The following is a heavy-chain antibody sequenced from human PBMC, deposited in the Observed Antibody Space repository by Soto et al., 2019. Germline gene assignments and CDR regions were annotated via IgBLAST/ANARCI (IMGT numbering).Heavy chain of an antibody. CDR3: ASDPPAARHGMDV. Sequence: EVQLVETGGGLIQPGGSLRLSCAASGFTVSSNYMSWVRQAPGKGLEWVSVIYSGGSTYYADSVRGRFTIPRDNSKKTLYLQMKSLRAEDTAVYYCASDPPAARHGMDVWGQGTTVTVSS. V-gene: IGHV3-53*02. D-gene: IGHD6-13*01. CDR1: GFTVSSNY. J-gene: IGHJ6*02. CDR2: IYSGGST.